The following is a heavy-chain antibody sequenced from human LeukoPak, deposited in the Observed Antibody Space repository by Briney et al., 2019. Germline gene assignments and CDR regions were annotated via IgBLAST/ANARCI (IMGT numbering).Heavy chain of an antibody. V-gene: IGHV4-4*02. Sequence: SETLSLTCAVSGGSISTNNWWSWVRQPPGKGLEWVGEIYHSGSTNYNPSLKSPVTMSVDKSKNQFSLRLSSVTAADTAVYYCARDVFFRAHNWFDPWGQGTLVAVSS. CDR2: IYHSGST. CDR3: ARDVFFRAHNWFDP. J-gene: IGHJ5*02. D-gene: IGHD2/OR15-2a*01. CDR1: GGSISTNNW.